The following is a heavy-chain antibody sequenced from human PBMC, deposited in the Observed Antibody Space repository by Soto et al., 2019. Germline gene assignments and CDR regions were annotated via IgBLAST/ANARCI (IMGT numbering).Heavy chain of an antibody. CDR2: INSDGSST. Sequence: EVQLVESGGGLVQPGGSLRLSCAASGFTFSSYWMHWVRQAPGKGLVWVSRINSDGSSTSYADSVKGRFTISRDNAKNTLYLQMNSLRAEDTAVYYCAREGIVATMGLGGYYYGMDVWGQGTTVTVSS. V-gene: IGHV3-74*01. J-gene: IGHJ6*02. CDR3: AREGIVATMGLGGYYYGMDV. CDR1: GFTFSSYW. D-gene: IGHD5-12*01.